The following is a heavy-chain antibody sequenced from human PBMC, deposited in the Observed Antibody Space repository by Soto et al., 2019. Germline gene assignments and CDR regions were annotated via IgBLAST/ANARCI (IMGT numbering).Heavy chain of an antibody. D-gene: IGHD6-19*01. J-gene: IGHJ4*02. CDR1: GFTFSIYA. V-gene: IGHV3-23*01. CDR3: AKDKAVAVTSLDY. Sequence: GGSMRLSCAASGFTFSIYAMSWVRKAPGKGLEWVSAISGSGGSTYYADSVKGRFTISRDNSKNTLYLQMNSLRAEDKAVYYCAKDKAVAVTSLDYWGQGTLVTVSS. CDR2: ISGSGGST.